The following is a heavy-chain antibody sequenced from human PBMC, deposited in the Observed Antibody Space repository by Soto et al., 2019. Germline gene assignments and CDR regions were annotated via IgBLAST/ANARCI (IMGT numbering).Heavy chain of an antibody. V-gene: IGHV1-69*01. D-gene: IGHD3-9*01. Sequence: QVQLVQSGAEVKKPGSSVKVSCKASGGTFSSYAISWVRQAPGQGLEWMGGIIPIFGTANYAQKFQGRVTITADESTSTAYMELSSLRSEDTAVYYCARFWRTYYDILTGSWFDPWGQGTLVTVSS. CDR2: IIPIFGTA. CDR1: GGTFSSYA. J-gene: IGHJ5*02. CDR3: ARFWRTYYDILTGSWFDP.